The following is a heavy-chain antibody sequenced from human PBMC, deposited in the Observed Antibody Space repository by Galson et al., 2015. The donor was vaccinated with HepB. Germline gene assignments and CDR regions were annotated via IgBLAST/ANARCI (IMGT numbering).Heavy chain of an antibody. J-gene: IGHJ6*03. CDR1: GFTFSSYG. CDR2: VWSDGSNK. Sequence: SLRLSCAVSGFTFSSYGMHWVRQAPGKGLEWVAVVWSDGSNKYYADSVKGRFTISRDNSKNTLYLQMNSLGAEDTAVYYCARLRATGTQPSDFYYYMDVWGKGTTVTVSS. V-gene: IGHV3-33*01. D-gene: IGHD1-1*01. CDR3: ARLRATGTQPSDFYYYMDV.